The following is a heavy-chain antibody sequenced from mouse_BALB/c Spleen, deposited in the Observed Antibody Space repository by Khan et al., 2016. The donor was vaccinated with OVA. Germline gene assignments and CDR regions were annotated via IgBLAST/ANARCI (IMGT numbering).Heavy chain of an antibody. Sequence: EVQLVESGPSLVKPSQTLSLTCSVTGDSITSGYWNWIRKFPGNKLEYMGYIIYTGYTYYNPSLKSRLSITRHTSKNQYYLQLSSVTAEDTATYYCARATYRYAFVYWGQGTLVTVSA. J-gene: IGHJ3*01. D-gene: IGHD2-12*01. CDR1: GDSITSGY. V-gene: IGHV3-8*02. CDR2: IIYTGYT. CDR3: ARATYRYAFVY.